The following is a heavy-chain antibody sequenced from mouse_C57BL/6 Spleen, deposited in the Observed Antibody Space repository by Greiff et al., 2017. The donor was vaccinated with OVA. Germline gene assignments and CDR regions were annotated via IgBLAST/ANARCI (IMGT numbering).Heavy chain of an antibody. V-gene: IGHV5-9*01. J-gene: IGHJ4*01. D-gene: IGHD2-5*01. CDR3: ARHDYSKGDAMDY. CDR1: GFTFSSYT. Sequence: EVQRVESGGGLVKPGGSLKLSCAASGFTFSSYTMSWVRQTPGKRLEWVATISGGGGNTYYPDSVKGRFTISRDNAKNTLYLQMSSLRSEDTALYYCARHDYSKGDAMDYWGQGTSVTVSS. CDR2: ISGGGGNT.